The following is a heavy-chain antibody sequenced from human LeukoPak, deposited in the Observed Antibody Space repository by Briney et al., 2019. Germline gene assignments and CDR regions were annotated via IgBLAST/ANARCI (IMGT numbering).Heavy chain of an antibody. CDR1: GFTFSTYG. CDR3: ARNKIGTRAFDI. V-gene: IGHV3-21*05. CDR2: ISSSRGI. D-gene: IGHD1-26*01. J-gene: IGHJ3*02. Sequence: GGSLRLSCAASGFTFSTYGMNWGRQAPGKGLEWLLYISSSRGILQADSVKGRLTISRDNAKNSLFLQMKSLSAEDTALYYCARNKIGTRAFDIWGQGTMVSVCS.